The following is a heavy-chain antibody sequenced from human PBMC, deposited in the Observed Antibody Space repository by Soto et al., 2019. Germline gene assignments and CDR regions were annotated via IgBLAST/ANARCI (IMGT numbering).Heavy chain of an antibody. Sequence: HPGGSLRLSCAASGFPFSSTDMTWVRQAPGKGLEWVLTIDGSGGTTYYADSVKGRFTISRDNSINTVFLQMNSLRADDTALYFCAKNSGWFNTWGQGALVTVSS. D-gene: IGHD3-10*01. V-gene: IGHV3-23*01. CDR3: AKNSGWFNT. CDR2: IDGSGGTT. CDR1: GFPFSSTD. J-gene: IGHJ5*02.